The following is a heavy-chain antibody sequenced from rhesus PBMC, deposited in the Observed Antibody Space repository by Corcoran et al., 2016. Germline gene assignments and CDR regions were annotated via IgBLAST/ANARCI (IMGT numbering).Heavy chain of an antibody. J-gene: IGHJ4*01. CDR1: GGSISSSNW. CDR2: IYGGSGST. CDR3: ARQSGRGEFDY. V-gene: IGHV4-65*01. D-gene: IGHD1-44*01. Sequence: QVQLQESGPGLVKPSETLSLTCAVSGGSISSSNWWSWIRQSPAKGLEGIGYIYGGSGSTSYNPSLKSRVTISTDTSKNQFSLKLSSVTAADTAVYYCARQSGRGEFDYWGQGVLVTVSS.